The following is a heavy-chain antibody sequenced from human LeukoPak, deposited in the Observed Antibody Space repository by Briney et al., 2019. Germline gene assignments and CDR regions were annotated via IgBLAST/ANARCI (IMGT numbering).Heavy chain of an antibody. Sequence: GGSLRLSCAASGFTFSSYSMTWVRQAPGKGPEWVSYTSSSSSTIYYADSVKGRFTISRDNAKNSLYLQMNSLKAEDTAVYYCARDWGYCSSTSCYTRSWGQGTLVTVSS. D-gene: IGHD2-2*02. J-gene: IGHJ5*02. V-gene: IGHV3-48*01. CDR1: GFTFSSYS. CDR3: ARDWGYCSSTSCYTRS. CDR2: TSSSSSTI.